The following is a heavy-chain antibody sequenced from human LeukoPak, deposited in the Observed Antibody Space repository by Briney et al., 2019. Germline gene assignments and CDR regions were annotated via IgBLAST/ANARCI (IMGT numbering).Heavy chain of an antibody. D-gene: IGHD1-1*01. J-gene: IGHJ6*02. CDR3: ARRFREVPHDGMDV. Sequence: GESLKISCKGSAYSFTSYWISWVRQMPGKGLEWMGRIDPSDSYTNYSPSFQGHVTISADKSISTAYLQWSSLKASDTAMYYCARRFREVPHDGMDVWGQGTTVTVSS. CDR2: IDPSDSYT. V-gene: IGHV5-10-1*01. CDR1: AYSFTSYW.